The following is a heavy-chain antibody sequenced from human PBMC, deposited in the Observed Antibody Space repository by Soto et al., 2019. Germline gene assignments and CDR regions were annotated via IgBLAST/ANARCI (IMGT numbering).Heavy chain of an antibody. J-gene: IGHJ6*02. Sequence: GGSLRLSCAASGFTFSSYGRHWVRQAPGKGLEWVSYIRSSSSNIYYADSVKGRFTISRDNAKNSLYLQMNSLRDEDTAVYYCARPEYSSSSYGMDVWGQGTTVTVSS. CDR2: IRSSSSNI. V-gene: IGHV3-48*02. D-gene: IGHD6-6*01. CDR1: GFTFSSYG. CDR3: ARPEYSSSSYGMDV.